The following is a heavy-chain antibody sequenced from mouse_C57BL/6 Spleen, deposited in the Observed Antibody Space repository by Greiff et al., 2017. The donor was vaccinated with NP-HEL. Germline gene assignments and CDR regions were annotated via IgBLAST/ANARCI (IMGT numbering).Heavy chain of an antibody. D-gene: IGHD2-3*01. J-gene: IGHJ4*01. CDR3: ARIYDGYYVNYAMDY. CDR2: IWTGGGT. V-gene: IGHV2-9-1*01. Sequence: VKLVESGPGLVAPSQSLSITCTVSGFSLTSYAISWVRQPPGKGLEWLGVIWTGGGTNYNSALKSRLSISKDNSKSQVFLKMNSLQTDDTARYYCARIYDGYYVNYAMDYWGQGTSVTVSS. CDR1: GFSLTSYA.